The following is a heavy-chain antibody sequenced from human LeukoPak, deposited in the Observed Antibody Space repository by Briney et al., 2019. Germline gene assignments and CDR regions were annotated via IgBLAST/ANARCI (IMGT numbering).Heavy chain of an antibody. V-gene: IGHV4-34*01. J-gene: IGHJ1*01. Sequence: SETLSLTCAVYGGSFSGYYWSWIRQPPGKGLEWIGEINHSGSTNYNPSLKSRVTISVDTSKNQFSLKLSPVTAADTAVYYCARRRLGYCSSTSCFAEYFQHWGQGTLVTVSS. CDR3: ARRRLGYCSSTSCFAEYFQH. CDR2: INHSGST. CDR1: GGSFSGYY. D-gene: IGHD2-2*01.